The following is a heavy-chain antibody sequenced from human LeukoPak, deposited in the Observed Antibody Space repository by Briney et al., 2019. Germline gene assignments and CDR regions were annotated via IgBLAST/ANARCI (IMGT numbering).Heavy chain of an antibody. J-gene: IGHJ4*02. V-gene: IGHV3-74*01. CDR1: GNYW. CDR3: VSFYETY. D-gene: IGHD2-2*01. CDR2: INSDGSWT. Sequence: GGSLRLSCAASGNYWMHWVRQVPGKGLVWVSHINSDGSWTSYADSVKGRFTISKDNAKNTVYLQMNNLRAEDTAVYYCVSFYETYWGRGTLVTVSS.